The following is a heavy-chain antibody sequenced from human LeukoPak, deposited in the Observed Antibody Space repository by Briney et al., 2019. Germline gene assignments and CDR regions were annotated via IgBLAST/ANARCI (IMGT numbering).Heavy chain of an antibody. J-gene: IGHJ4*02. V-gene: IGHV4-59*08. Sequence: SETLSLTCTVSGGSISGYYWSWIRQPPGKGLEWIGYIYHNGGTNYNPSLQSRLTISIDTSKNQFSLKLSSVTAADTAVYYCARHLRAVAGGRYFDYWGQGAQVTVSS. CDR2: IYHNGGT. D-gene: IGHD6-19*01. CDR1: GGSISGYY. CDR3: ARHLRAVAGGRYFDY.